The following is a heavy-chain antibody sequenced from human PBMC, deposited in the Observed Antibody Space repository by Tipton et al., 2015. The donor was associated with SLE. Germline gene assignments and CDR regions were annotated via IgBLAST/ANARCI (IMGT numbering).Heavy chain of an antibody. D-gene: IGHD2-2*01. CDR3: ARVAPAEVFDS. V-gene: IGHV1-18*04. Sequence: QSGAEVKKPGASVKVSCKASGYTFTGYYMHWVRQAPGQGLEWMGWISAYNGNTNYAQKLQGRVTMTTDTSTSTAYMELRSLRSDDTAVYYCARVAPAEVFDSWGQGTLVTVSS. CDR1: GYTFTGYY. CDR2: ISAYNGNT. J-gene: IGHJ4*02.